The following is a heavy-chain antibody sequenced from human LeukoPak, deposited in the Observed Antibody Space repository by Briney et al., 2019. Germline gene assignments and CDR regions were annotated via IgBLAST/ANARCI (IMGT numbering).Heavy chain of an antibody. J-gene: IGHJ4*02. CDR1: GYTFTGYY. V-gene: IGHV1-2*02. CDR2: INPNSGGT. Sequence: GASVKVSCKASGYTFTGYYMHWVRQAPGQGLEWMGWINPNSGGTNYAQKFQGRVTMTRDTSISTAYMELSRLRSDDTAVYYCARDTEWDYYGSGSGDYRGQGTLVTVSS. CDR3: ARDTEWDYYGSGSGDY. D-gene: IGHD3-10*01.